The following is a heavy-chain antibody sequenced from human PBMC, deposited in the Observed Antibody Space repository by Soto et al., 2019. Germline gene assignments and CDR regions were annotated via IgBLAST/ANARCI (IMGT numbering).Heavy chain of an antibody. CDR2: INTDGTRT. Sequence: DVQLVESGGGLVQPGGSLRLSCAASGFTFNNYWMHWVRQAPGKGLMCVSRINTDGTRTTYAASVKGRFAYSKGNANNTVYLPMNSLRADDTAVYFCARVKSGSYDWSDPWGQGTLVTVSS. CDR3: ARVKSGSYDWSDP. CDR1: GFTFNNYW. D-gene: IGHD3-10*01. J-gene: IGHJ5*02. V-gene: IGHV3-74*01.